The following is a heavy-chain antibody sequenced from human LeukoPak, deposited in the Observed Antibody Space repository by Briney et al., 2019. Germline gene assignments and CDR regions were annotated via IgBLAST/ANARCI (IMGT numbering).Heavy chain of an antibody. J-gene: IGHJ4*02. CDR3: ARYYDGGGPRRRFFDV. CDR2: LYSSGST. Sequence: PSETLSLTCTVSGGSLVSYYWSWIRQTPGEGLEWIGFLYSSGSTSYNPSLKSRVTMSSDTSEKKFSLMVTSVTSADSGVYYCARYYDGGGPRRRFFDVWGQGIPVTVSS. V-gene: IGHV4-59*01. D-gene: IGHD3-16*01. CDR1: GGSLVSYY.